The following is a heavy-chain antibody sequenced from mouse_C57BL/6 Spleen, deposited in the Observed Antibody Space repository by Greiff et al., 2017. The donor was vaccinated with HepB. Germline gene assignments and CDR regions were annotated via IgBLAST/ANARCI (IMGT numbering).Heavy chain of an antibody. Sequence: QVQLQQSGAELVKPGASVKLSCKASGYTFTSYWMHWVKQRPGQGLEWIGMIHPNSGSTNYNEKFKSKATLTVDKSSSTAYMQLSSLTSEDSAVYYCAYYYGSSYLWFAYWGQGTLVTVSA. CDR3: AYYYGSSYLWFAY. D-gene: IGHD1-1*01. CDR1: GYTFTSYW. J-gene: IGHJ3*01. CDR2: IHPNSGST. V-gene: IGHV1-64*01.